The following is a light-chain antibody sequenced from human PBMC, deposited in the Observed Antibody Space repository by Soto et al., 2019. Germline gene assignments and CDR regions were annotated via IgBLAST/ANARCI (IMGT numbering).Light chain of an antibody. CDR1: QSVHSR. Sequence: EIVMTQSPAALSVSPGDAATLSCRASQSVHSRLAWYQQKPGQAPRLLIYGASTRASGIRARFRGSGSGTEFTLTISSLQSEDFAVYYCQQYDDWPPWTFGPGTKVEIK. V-gene: IGKV3-15*01. CDR2: GAS. J-gene: IGKJ1*01. CDR3: QQYDDWPPWT.